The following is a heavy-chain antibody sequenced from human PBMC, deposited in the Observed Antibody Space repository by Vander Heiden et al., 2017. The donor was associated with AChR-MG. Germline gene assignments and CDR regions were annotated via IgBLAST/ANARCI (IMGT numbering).Heavy chain of an antibody. Sequence: QVQMVQSGAEVKKPGASVKISCKASEYPFIDYYMHWVRQVPGQGLEWMGKINPRGSRTNYAQKCQGRVTMTSDTFTNTVHMELSSLTSKDTAVYFCSRGGYYSSVGAGFGPWGQGTLVTVSS. CDR2: INPRGSRT. V-gene: IGHV1-46*01. D-gene: IGHD3-10*01. CDR3: SRGGYYSSVGAGFGP. J-gene: IGHJ5*02. CDR1: EYPFIDYY.